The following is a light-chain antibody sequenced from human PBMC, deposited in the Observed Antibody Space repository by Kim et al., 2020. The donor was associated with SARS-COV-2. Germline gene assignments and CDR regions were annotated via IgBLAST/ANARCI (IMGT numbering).Light chain of an antibody. CDR3: ATWDDSLNGVE. CDR1: SADLGSCT. J-gene: IGLJ3*02. V-gene: IGLV1-44*01. CDR2: SNN. Sequence: RVTISCSGSSADLGSCTVNWYQQLPGTAPKLLIYSNNPRPSGVPDRFSGSKSGTSASLAISGLQSEDEADYYCATWDDSLNGVEFGGGTQLTVL.